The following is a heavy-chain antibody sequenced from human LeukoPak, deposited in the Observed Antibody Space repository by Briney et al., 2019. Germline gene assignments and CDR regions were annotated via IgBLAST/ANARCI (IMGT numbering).Heavy chain of an antibody. CDR2: ISGSGGST. Sequence: GVLTLSCAASGFTFSSYAMSWARQAPGKGLEWVSAISGSGGSTYYADSVKGRFTISRDNSKNTLYLQMNSLRAEDTAVYYCAKDQAYSSGYFDLWGRGTLVTVSS. J-gene: IGHJ2*01. CDR1: GFTFSSYA. CDR3: AKDQAYSSGYFDL. V-gene: IGHV3-23*01. D-gene: IGHD6-25*01.